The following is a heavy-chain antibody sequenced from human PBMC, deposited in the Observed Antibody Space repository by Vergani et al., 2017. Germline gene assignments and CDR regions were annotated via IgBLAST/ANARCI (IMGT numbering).Heavy chain of an antibody. CDR2: ISPYNHKT. D-gene: IGHD5-24*01. Sequence: QVQLVQSGGEVKKPGDSVTVSCKASGYVFKNYVISWVRQAPGQGLEWMGWISPYNHKTNYAQKLQGRVTMTSDASTSTVSLEVSSLRRDDTAVYYCARSEMATNDYDFWGRGTLVTVSS. V-gene: IGHV1-18*01. CDR1: GYVFKNYV. J-gene: IGHJ4*02. CDR3: ARSEMATNDYDF.